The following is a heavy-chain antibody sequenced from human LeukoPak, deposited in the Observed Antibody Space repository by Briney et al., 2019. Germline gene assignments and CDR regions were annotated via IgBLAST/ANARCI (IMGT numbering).Heavy chain of an antibody. CDR3: ATIHTITRIDP. CDR2: IYYSGST. D-gene: IGHD3-3*01. Sequence: SETLSLTCTVSGGSISSSSYYWGWIRQPPGKGLEWIGSIYYSGSTYYNPSLKSRVTISVDTSKNQFSLKLSSVTAADTAVYYCATIHTITRIDPWGQGTLVTVSS. CDR1: GGSISSSSYY. J-gene: IGHJ5*02. V-gene: IGHV4-39*01.